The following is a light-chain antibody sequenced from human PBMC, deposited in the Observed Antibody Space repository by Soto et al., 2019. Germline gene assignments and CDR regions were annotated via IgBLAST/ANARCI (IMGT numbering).Light chain of an antibody. Sequence: DIQMTQSLSTRSGSVGDRATITCRASQTISSYLNWYQQKPGKAPKLLIYAASSLQSGVPSRFSGSGSGTDFTLTISSLQPEDFATYYCQQSYSTPRTVGQGTKVDNK. CDR2: AAS. CDR1: QTISSY. CDR3: QQSYSTPRT. J-gene: IGKJ1*01. V-gene: IGKV1-39*01.